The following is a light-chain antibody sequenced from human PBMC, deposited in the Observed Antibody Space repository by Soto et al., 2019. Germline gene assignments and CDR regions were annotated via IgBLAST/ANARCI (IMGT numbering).Light chain of an antibody. CDR3: QTWGTGIRV. CDR2: LYSDGTH. Sequence: QPVLTQSPSASASLGASVKLTCTLSSGHSSYAIAWHQQQPEKGPRYLMKLYSDGTHSKGDGIPDRFSGSSSGPERYLTVSSLQSEDEADYYCQTWGTGIRVFGGGTQLTVL. V-gene: IGLV4-69*01. CDR1: SGHSSYA. J-gene: IGLJ3*02.